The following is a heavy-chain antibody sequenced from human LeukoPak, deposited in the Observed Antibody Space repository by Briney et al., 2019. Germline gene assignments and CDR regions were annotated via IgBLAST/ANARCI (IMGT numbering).Heavy chain of an antibody. CDR3: ARLRPRSYSSGWYYFDY. CDR2: IYYSGST. Sequence: SETLSLTCTVSDGSINNYYWSWIRQPPGKGLEWIGYIYYSGSTNYNPSLKSRVTISLDTSKNQFSVKLSSVTAADTAVYYCARLRPRSYSSGWYYFDYWGQGTLVTVSP. V-gene: IGHV4-59*08. CDR1: DGSINNYY. D-gene: IGHD6-19*01. J-gene: IGHJ4*02.